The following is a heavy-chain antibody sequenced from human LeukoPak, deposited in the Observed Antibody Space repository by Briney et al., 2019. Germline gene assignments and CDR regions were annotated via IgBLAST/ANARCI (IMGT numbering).Heavy chain of an antibody. CDR2: ISTYNGNT. CDR1: GYSFSNYG. V-gene: IGHV1-18*01. CDR3: ARGQSDPSFGWFDP. J-gene: IGHJ5*02. Sequence: AASVKVSCKASGYSFSNYGISWVRQAPGQGLEWMGWISTYNGNTKYAQRLQGRVTMTTDTSTSTAYMELRSLRSEDTAFYYCARGQSDPSFGWFDPWGQGTLVTVSS. D-gene: IGHD3-10*01.